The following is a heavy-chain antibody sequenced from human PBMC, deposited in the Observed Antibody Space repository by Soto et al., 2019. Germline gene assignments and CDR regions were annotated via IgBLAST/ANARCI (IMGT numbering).Heavy chain of an antibody. J-gene: IGHJ6*02. CDR3: ARGGGRGIAARNYYYYGMDV. CDR2: INHSGST. V-gene: IGHV4-34*01. D-gene: IGHD6-6*01. Sequence: SETLSLTCAVYGGSFSGYYWSWIRQPPGKGLEWIGEINHSGSTNYNPSLKSRVTISVDTSKNQFSLKLSSVTAADTAVYYCARGGGRGIAARNYYYYGMDVWGQGTTVTVSS. CDR1: GGSFSGYY.